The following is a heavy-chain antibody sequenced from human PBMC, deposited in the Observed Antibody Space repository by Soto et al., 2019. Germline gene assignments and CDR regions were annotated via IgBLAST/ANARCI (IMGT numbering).Heavy chain of an antibody. V-gene: IGHV3-30*03. Sequence: VQLVESGGGVVQPGRSLRLSCAASGFTFSDYAMHWVRQAPGKGLEWVAVVSHDGRNTHYADSVKGRFTISRDSSKSTVSLEMSSLRAEDTAVYYCARGGGQWVVTSDFNYWGQGALVTVSS. CDR3: ARGGGQWVVTSDFNY. J-gene: IGHJ4*02. CDR1: GFTFSDYA. CDR2: VSHDGRNT. D-gene: IGHD6-19*01.